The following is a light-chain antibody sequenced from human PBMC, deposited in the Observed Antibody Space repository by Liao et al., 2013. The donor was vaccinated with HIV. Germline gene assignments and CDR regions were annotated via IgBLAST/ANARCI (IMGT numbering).Light chain of an antibody. J-gene: IGLJ1*01. CDR1: KLGDKY. V-gene: IGLV3-1*01. Sequence: SYELTQPPSVSVSPGQTASITCSGDKLGDKYACWYQQKPGQSPVLIMFQNVKRPSGISERFSGSNSANTATLTISRVEAGDEADYYCQVWDTTSDHGVFGTGTKVTVL. CDR2: QNV. CDR3: QVWDTTSDHGV.